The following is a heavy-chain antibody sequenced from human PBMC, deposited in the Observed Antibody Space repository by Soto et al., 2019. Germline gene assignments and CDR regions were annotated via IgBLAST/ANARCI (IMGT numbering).Heavy chain of an antibody. J-gene: IGHJ5*02. D-gene: IGHD6-25*01. V-gene: IGHV1-2*06. CDR1: GYTFTDNN. CDR3: ARGVGSSWFDP. CDR2: INAGSGGT. Sequence: QVQLVQSGAEVKKPGASVKVSRKASGYTFTDNNIHWVRQAPGQGLEWMGRINAGSGGTNYAQKFQGRVTMTRDTSISTAYMELSSLTSDDTAVYYCARGVGSSWFDPWGQGTLVTVSS.